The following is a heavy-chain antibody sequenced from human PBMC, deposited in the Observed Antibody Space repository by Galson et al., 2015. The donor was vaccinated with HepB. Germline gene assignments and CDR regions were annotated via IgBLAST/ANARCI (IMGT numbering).Heavy chain of an antibody. D-gene: IGHD2-8*01. Sequence: SLRLSCAASGFTFSSYGMHWIRQAPGKGLEWVALIWYDGSKTYYADSVKGRFTISRDNSRITLYLQMNSLRPEDTAVYYCAREADRSNGVCSTERYNYYGMDVWGQGTTVTVSS. CDR1: GFTFSSYG. CDR2: IWYDGSKT. V-gene: IGHV3-33*01. J-gene: IGHJ6*02. CDR3: AREADRSNGVCSTERYNYYGMDV.